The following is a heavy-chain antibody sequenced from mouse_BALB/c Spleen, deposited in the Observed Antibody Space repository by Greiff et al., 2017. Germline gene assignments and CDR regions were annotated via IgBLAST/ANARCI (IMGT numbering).Heavy chain of an antibody. CDR2: ISSGGST. CDR1: GFTFSSYA. Sequence: EVMLVESGGGLVKPGGSLKLSCAASGFTFSSYAMSWVRQTPEKRLEWVASISSGGSTYYPDSVKGRFTISRDNARNILYLQMSSLRSEDTAMYYCAREVRGGAMDYWGQGTLVTVSS. J-gene: IGHJ4*01. D-gene: IGHD2-2*01. V-gene: IGHV5-6-5*01. CDR3: AREVRGGAMDY.